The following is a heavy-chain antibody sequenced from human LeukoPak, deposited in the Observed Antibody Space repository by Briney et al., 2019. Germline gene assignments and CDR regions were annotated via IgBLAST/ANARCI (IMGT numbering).Heavy chain of an antibody. CDR1: GFTFSSYG. J-gene: IGHJ4*02. CDR2: IWYDGSNK. V-gene: IGHV3-33*01. CDR3: AVNYYDSSGYYYFDY. D-gene: IGHD3-22*01. Sequence: PGGSLRLSCAASGFTFSSYGMHWVRQAPGKGLEWVAVIWYDGSNKYYADSVKGRFTISRDNSKNTLYLQMNSLRAEDTAVYYCAVNYYDSSGYYYFDYWGQGTLVTASS.